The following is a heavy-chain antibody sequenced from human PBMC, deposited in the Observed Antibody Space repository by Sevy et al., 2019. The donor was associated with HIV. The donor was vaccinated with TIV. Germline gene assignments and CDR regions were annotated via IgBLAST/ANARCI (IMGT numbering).Heavy chain of an antibody. CDR2: ISAYNGIT. J-gene: IGHJ4*02. CDR1: GYIFNNYG. Sequence: ASVKVSCKASGYIFNNYGIGWVRQAPGQGLEWMGWISAYNGITNYAHKIQGRVTMTTDTSTSTAYMELRSLRSDDTAVYYCARVGGYCSGGNCYRLFYFDYWGQGTLVTVSS. V-gene: IGHV1-18*01. D-gene: IGHD2-15*01. CDR3: ARVGGYCSGGNCYRLFYFDY.